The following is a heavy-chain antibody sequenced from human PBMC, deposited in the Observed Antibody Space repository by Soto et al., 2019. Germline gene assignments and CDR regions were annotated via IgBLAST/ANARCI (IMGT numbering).Heavy chain of an antibody. V-gene: IGHV1-18*04. D-gene: IGHD3-10*01. Sequence: ASVKVSCKTSGYTFTSYGISWVRQAPGQGLEWMGWISAYNGNTNYAQKLQGRVTMTTDTSTSTAYMELRSLRSDDTAVYYCARSITMVRGTPRIMDVWGQGTTVTVSS. CDR3: ARSITMVRGTPRIMDV. CDR1: GYTFTSYG. J-gene: IGHJ6*02. CDR2: ISAYNGNT.